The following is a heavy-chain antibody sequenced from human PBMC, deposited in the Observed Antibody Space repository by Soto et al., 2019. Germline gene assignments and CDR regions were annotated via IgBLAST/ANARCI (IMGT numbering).Heavy chain of an antibody. V-gene: IGHV4-4*02. CDR3: AGGGGVTTYYYYGMDV. CDR1: GGSISSSNW. Sequence: QVQLQESGPGLVKPSGTLSLTCAVSGGSISSSNWWSWVRQPPGKGLEWIGESYHSGSTNYNPSLKRRVTISGDKSKNPFPLELSAVTAADRAVVYCAGGGGVTTYYYYGMDVWGQGTTVTVSS. D-gene: IGHD4-17*01. CDR2: SYHSGST. J-gene: IGHJ6*02.